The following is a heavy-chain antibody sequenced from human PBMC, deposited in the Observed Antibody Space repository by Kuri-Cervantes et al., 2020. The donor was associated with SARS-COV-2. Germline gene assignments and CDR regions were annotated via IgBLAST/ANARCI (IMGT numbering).Heavy chain of an antibody. CDR1: GGSISSSSYY. J-gene: IGHJ6*03. Sequence: ESLRLSCTVSGGSISSSSYYWGWIRQPPGKGLKWIGSIYYSGSTYYNPSLKSRVTISVDTSKNQFSLKLSSVTAADTAVYYCAREVLLWFGELSYMDVWGKGTTVTVSS. CDR3: AREVLLWFGELSYMDV. D-gene: IGHD3-10*01. V-gene: IGHV4-39*02. CDR2: IYYSGST.